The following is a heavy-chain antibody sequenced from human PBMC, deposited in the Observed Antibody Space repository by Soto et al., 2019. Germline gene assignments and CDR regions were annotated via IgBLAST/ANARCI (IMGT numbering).Heavy chain of an antibody. V-gene: IGHV3-33*06. CDR1: GYSITNHC. J-gene: IGHJ4*02. D-gene: IGHD1-26*01. CDR3: GKDIRSGSIDY. Sequence: HPGGSLRLSCAASGYSITNHCMHWVRQAPGKGLEWVALIWAHGTDQYYADSVKGRFTVSRDTSTNTVYLQMNSLRAEDTARYYCGKDIRSGSIDYWGKGTLVTVSS. CDR2: IWAHGTDQ.